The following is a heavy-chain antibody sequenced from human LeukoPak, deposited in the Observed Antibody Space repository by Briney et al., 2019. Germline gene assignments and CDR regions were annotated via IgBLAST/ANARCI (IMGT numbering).Heavy chain of an antibody. CDR2: VNSDGSRT. Sequence: GGSLRLSCAASGFTFNNYWMHWVRQAPGKGLVWVSSVNSDGSRTRYSESVEGRLTIAGDNATNPLDLQMNSLRAEDTAVYYCAKRPKGYYYNSSGFFDYWGQGTLVTVAS. J-gene: IGHJ4*02. V-gene: IGHV3-74*01. D-gene: IGHD3-22*01. CDR1: GFTFNNYW. CDR3: AKRPKGYYYNSSGFFDY.